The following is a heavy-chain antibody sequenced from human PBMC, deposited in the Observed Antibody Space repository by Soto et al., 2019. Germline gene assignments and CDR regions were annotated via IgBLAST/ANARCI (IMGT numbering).Heavy chain of an antibody. CDR2: IYSSGST. CDR1: GGSMSTYY. V-gene: IGHV4-59*01. CDR3: ARGGDGYNAAFEN. Sequence: QVQLQESGPGLVKPSETLSLTCTVSGGSMSTYYWSWIRQSPRKGLEWIGYIYSSGSTKYNPSLKSRVTMSVDMSKKQFSLRLSSVTAADTALYYCARGGDGYNAAFENWGQGTLVTVSS. J-gene: IGHJ4*02. D-gene: IGHD5-12*01.